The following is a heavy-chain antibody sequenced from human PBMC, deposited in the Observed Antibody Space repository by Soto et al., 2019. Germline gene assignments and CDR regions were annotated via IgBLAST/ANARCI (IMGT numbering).Heavy chain of an antibody. CDR1: GGTFSSYA. J-gene: IGHJ3*02. CDR3: ARDRPDYYDSSVPLSGHDSFDI. Sequence: GASVKVSCKASGGTFSSYAISWVRQAPGQGLEWMGGIIPIFGTANYAQKFQGRVTITADESTSTAYMELSSLRSEDTAVYYCARDRPDYYDSSVPLSGHDSFDIWGQGTMVTGSS. D-gene: IGHD3-22*01. CDR2: IIPIFGTA. V-gene: IGHV1-69*13.